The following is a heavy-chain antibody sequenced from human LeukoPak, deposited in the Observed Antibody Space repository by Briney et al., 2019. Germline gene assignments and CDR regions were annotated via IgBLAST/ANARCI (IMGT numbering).Heavy chain of an antibody. V-gene: IGHV3-33*01. CDR3: ARERQWLVPYFDY. J-gene: IGHJ4*02. Sequence: PGGSLRLSCAASGFTFSSYGMHWVRQAPGKGLEWVAVIWYDGSNKYYADSVKGRFTISRDNSKNTLYLQMNSLRAEDTAVYYCARERQWLVPYFDYWGQGTLVTVSS. D-gene: IGHD6-19*01. CDR2: IWYDGSNK. CDR1: GFTFSSYG.